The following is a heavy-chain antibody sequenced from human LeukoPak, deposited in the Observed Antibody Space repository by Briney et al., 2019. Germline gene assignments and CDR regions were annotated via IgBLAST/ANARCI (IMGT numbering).Heavy chain of an antibody. V-gene: IGHV1-69*01. CDR3: AAYTAMVKESFDY. D-gene: IGHD5-18*01. CDR1: GGTFSSYA. CDR2: ITPIFGTA. J-gene: IGHJ4*02. Sequence: ASVKASCKASGGTFSSYAISWVRQAPGQGLEWMGGITPIFGTANYAQKFQGRVTITADESTSTAYMELSSLRSEDTAVYYCAAYTAMVKESFDYWGQGTLVTVSS.